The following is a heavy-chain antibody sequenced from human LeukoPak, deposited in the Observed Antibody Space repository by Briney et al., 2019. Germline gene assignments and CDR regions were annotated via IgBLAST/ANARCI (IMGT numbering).Heavy chain of an antibody. Sequence: PGGSLGLSCAASGFTFSSYAMHWVRQAPGKGLEWVAVISYDGSNKYYADSVKGRFTISRDNSKNTLYLQMNSLRAEDTAVYYCAKGWGYYYYYMDVWGKGTTVTVSS. D-gene: IGHD7-27*01. CDR3: AKGWGYYYYYMDV. CDR2: ISYDGSNK. CDR1: GFTFSSYA. V-gene: IGHV3-30-3*01. J-gene: IGHJ6*03.